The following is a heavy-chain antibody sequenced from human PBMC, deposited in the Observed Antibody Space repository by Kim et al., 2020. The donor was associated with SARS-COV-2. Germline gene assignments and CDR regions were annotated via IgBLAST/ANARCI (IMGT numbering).Heavy chain of an antibody. CDR1: GFTFSSYS. D-gene: IGHD2-15*01. J-gene: IGHJ6*02. CDR3: ASSGKATYYYYGMDV. CDR2: ISSSSSYI. Sequence: GGSLRLSCAASGFTFSSYSMNWVRQAPGKGLEWVSSISSSSSYIYYADSVKGRFTISRDNAKNSLYLQMNSLRAEDTAVYYCASSGKATYYYYGMDVWGQGTTVTVSS. V-gene: IGHV3-21*01.